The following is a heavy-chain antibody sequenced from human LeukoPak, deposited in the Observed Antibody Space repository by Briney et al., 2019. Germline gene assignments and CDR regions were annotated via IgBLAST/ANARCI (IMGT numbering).Heavy chain of an antibody. V-gene: IGHV1-46*01. Sequence: GASAKVSCKASGYNFISYYMHWVRQAPGQGLEWMGIINPSGGSTSYAQKFQDRVTMTRDTSTSTMYMELSSLKSEDTAVYYCAREDVVLVDAVRYYYYGVDVWGQGTTVTVSS. D-gene: IGHD2-8*01. CDR3: AREDVVLVDAVRYYYYGVDV. CDR2: INPSGGST. J-gene: IGHJ6*02. CDR1: GYNFISYY.